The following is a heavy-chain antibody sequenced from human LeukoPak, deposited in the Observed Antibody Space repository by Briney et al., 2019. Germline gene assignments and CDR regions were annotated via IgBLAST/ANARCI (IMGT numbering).Heavy chain of an antibody. CDR3: ARRRPVVAGYYFDY. V-gene: IGHV4-39*01. J-gene: IGHJ4*02. CDR1: GGSLSSSSYY. CDR2: IYYIGST. D-gene: IGHD2-15*01. Sequence: RPSETLSLTCTVSGGSLSSSSYYWGWIRKPPGKGLEWIGRIYYIGSTYYNPSLKSRVTISVDTSKNQFSLKLSSVTAADTAVYYCARRRPVVAGYYFDYWGQGTLVTVSS.